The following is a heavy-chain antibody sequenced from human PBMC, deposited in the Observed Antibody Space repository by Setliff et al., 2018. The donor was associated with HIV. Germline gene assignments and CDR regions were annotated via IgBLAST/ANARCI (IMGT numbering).Heavy chain of an antibody. Sequence: SETLSLTCTVSGGSTDSGSYYWSWIRQPAGKGLEWIGRVSSRGDTNYNPSLKSRVTMSVDTSKNQFSLKLTSVTASDTAVYYCARAAAGNTGPFDLWGQGSPVTVSS. CDR1: GGSTDSGSYY. CDR3: ARAAAGNTGPFDL. D-gene: IGHD3-9*01. J-gene: IGHJ1*01. V-gene: IGHV4-61*02. CDR2: VSSRGDT.